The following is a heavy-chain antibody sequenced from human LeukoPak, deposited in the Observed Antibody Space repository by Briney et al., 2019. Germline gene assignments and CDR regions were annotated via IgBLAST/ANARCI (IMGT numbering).Heavy chain of an antibody. Sequence: GGSLRLSCEASGFTFSSYAMHWVRQAPGKGFEYVSTISGNGGNTYYANSVKGRFTISRDNSKNTLYLQMGSLGAEDMAVYYCARKKRVATIIPSNRDYYYHYYMDVWGKGTTVTVSS. D-gene: IGHD5-12*01. CDR2: ISGNGGNT. CDR3: ARKKRVATIIPSNRDYYYHYYMDV. CDR1: GFTFSSYA. V-gene: IGHV3-64*01. J-gene: IGHJ6*03.